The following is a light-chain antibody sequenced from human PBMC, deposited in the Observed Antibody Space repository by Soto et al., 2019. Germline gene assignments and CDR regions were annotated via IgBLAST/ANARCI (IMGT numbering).Light chain of an antibody. CDR3: QQSYSSLIT. CDR2: AAS. CDR1: QSISSY. J-gene: IGKJ5*01. V-gene: IGKV1-39*01. Sequence: DIQMTQSPSSLSASVGDRVTITCRASQSISSYLNWYQQKPRKAPNLLIDAASSLQSGVPSRFSGSGSGTDFTLTISSLQPEDFATYYCQQSYSSLITVGQGTRLAIK.